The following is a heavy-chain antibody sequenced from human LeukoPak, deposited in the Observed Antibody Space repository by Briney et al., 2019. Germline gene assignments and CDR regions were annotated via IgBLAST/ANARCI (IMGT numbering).Heavy chain of an antibody. J-gene: IGHJ3*02. V-gene: IGHV1-2*02. CDR1: GYTFTGYY. CDR2: INPNSGGT. D-gene: IGHD4-17*01. Sequence: ASVKVSCKASGYTFTGYYMHWVRQAPGQGLEWMGWINPNSGGTNYAQKFQGRVTMTRDTSISTAYMELSRLRSDDTAVYYCASMTTVTTGHDDAFDIWGQGTMVTVSS. CDR3: ASMTTVTTGHDDAFDI.